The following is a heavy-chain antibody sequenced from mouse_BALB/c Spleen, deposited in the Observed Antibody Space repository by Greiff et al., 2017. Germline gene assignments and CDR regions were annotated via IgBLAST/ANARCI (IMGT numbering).Heavy chain of an antibody. J-gene: IGHJ4*01. Sequence: QVQLQQPGAELVKPGAPVKLSCKASGYTFTSYWMNWVKQRPGRGLEWIGRIDPSDSETHYNQKFKDKATLTADKSSSTAYMQLSSLTSEDSAVYFCARGVYYAMDYWGQGTSVTVSS. CDR2: IDPSDSET. CDR3: ARGVYYAMDY. V-gene: IGHV1-69*02. CDR1: GYTFTSYW.